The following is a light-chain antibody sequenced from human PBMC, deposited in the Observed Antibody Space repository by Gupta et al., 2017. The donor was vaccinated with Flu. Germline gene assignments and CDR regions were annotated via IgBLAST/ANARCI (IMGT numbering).Light chain of an antibody. J-gene: IGKJ4*01. CDR2: DAS. CDR3: QQYDKLPALT. V-gene: IGKV1-33*01. Sequence: DIPMTQSPSPPSASVGDRVTITCQASQDISNYLNWYQQKPVKAPKLLIYDASNLETGVPSRFSGSGSGTDFTFTISSLQPEDIATYYCQQYDKLPALTFGGGTKVEIK. CDR1: QDISNY.